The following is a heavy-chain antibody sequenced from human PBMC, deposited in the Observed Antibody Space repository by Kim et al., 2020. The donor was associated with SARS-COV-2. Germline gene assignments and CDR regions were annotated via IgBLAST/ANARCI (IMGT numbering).Heavy chain of an antibody. CDR1: GGSMSTYY. J-gene: IGHJ4*02. CDR3: VRDRRDYRGWYFDY. D-gene: IGHD6-19*01. V-gene: IGHV4-59*13. CDR2: VYYSGSS. Sequence: SETLSLTCSVSGGSMSTYYWSWIRQPPGKGLEWIGYVYYSGSSDYNPSLKSRVTISIDTSKNDFSLNLSSVTAADTAVYYCVRDRRDYRGWYFDYWGQGT.